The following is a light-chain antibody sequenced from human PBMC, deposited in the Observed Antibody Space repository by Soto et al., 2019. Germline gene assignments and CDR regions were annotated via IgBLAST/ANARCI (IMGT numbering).Light chain of an antibody. V-gene: IGLV1-40*01. CDR3: TSSTSDSLYV. CDR2: GNH. CDR1: SSNIGAPYD. Sequence: QSVLTQPPSVSGTPGQTVVISCSGSSSNIGAPYDVNWYRQIPGTAPKLLIYGNHNRPSGVPERFSGSKSGNTASLTISGLLAEDEADYFCTSSTSDSLYVFGTGTKVTVL. J-gene: IGLJ1*01.